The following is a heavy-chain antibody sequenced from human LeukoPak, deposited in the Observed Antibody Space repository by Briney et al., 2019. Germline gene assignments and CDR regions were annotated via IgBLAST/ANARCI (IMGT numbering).Heavy chain of an antibody. V-gene: IGHV4-4*02. Sequence: KPSGTLSLTCAVSGGSISSSNWWSWVRQPPGKGLEWIGEIYHSGSTNYNPSLKSRVTMSLDRSKRQISLKLSSVTAADTAVYYCARVGILTGYYDYWGQGTLVTSPQ. J-gene: IGHJ4*02. CDR3: ARVGILTGYYDY. D-gene: IGHD3-9*01. CDR1: GGSISSSNW. CDR2: IYHSGST.